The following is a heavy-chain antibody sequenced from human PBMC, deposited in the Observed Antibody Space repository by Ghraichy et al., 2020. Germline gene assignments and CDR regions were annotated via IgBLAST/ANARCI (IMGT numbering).Heavy chain of an antibody. J-gene: IGHJ3*02. V-gene: IGHV4-39*01. CDR3: ARGGGDYVDALDI. CDR1: GGSISSSSYY. Sequence: SETLSLTCTVSGGSISSSSYYWGWIRQPPGKGLEWIRSIYYSGRTYYNPSLKSRVTISVDTYKNQFSLKLSAVTAEDTAVYYCARGGGDYVDALDIWGQGTMDTVSS. D-gene: IGHD4-17*01. CDR2: IYYSGRT.